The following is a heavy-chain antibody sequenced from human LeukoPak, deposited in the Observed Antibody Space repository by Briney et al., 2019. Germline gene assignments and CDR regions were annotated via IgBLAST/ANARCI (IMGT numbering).Heavy chain of an antibody. J-gene: IGHJ6*02. D-gene: IGHD4-11*01. CDR1: GFTFSSYA. CDR3: ARGDYSNLYYYYGMDV. V-gene: IGHV3-30-3*01. CDR2: ISYDGSNK. Sequence: GGSLRLSCAASGFTFSSYAMHWVRQAPGEGLEWVAVISYDGSNKYYADSVKGRFTISRDNSKNTLYLQMNSLRAEDTAVYYCARGDYSNLYYYYGMDVWGQGTTVTVSS.